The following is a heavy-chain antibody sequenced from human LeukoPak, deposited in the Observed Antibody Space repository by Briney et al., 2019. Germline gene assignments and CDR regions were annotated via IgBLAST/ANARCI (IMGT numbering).Heavy chain of an antibody. J-gene: IGHJ5*02. CDR2: ISAYNGNT. Sequence: GASVKVSCKASGYAFTSYGISWVRQAPGQGLEWMGWISAYNGNTNYAQKLQGRVTMTTDTSTSTAYMELRSLRSDDTAVYYCARGKGVATKERYNWFDPWGQGTLVTVSS. CDR1: GYAFTSYG. D-gene: IGHD5-24*01. V-gene: IGHV1-18*01. CDR3: ARGKGVATKERYNWFDP.